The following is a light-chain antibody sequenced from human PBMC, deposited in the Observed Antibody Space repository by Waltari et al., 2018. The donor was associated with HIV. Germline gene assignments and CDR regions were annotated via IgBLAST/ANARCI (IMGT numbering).Light chain of an antibody. V-gene: IGLV2-8*01. CDR2: EVS. CDR1: SSDVGGYNY. Sequence: QSALTQPPSASGSPGQSVTISCTGTSSDVGGYNYVSWYQQHPGKAPKRMIYEVSNRPPGVPDRFSGSKSGNTASLTVSGLQAEDEADYYCSSYAGSNNLLFGGGTKLTVL. CDR3: SSYAGSNNLL. J-gene: IGLJ2*01.